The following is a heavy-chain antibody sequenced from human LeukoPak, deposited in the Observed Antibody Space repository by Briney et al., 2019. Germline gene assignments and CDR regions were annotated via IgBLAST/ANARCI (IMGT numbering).Heavy chain of an antibody. D-gene: IGHD2/OR15-2a*01. CDR1: GFTFSSYA. CDR2: ISGSGGST. Sequence: PGGSLRLSCAASGFTFSSYAMSWVRQAPGKGLEWVSAISGSGGSTYYADSVKGRFTISRDNSKNTLYLQMNSLRAEDTAVYYCAKSSIGPPFYGMDVWGQGTTVTVSS. J-gene: IGHJ6*02. V-gene: IGHV3-23*01. CDR3: AKSSIGPPFYGMDV.